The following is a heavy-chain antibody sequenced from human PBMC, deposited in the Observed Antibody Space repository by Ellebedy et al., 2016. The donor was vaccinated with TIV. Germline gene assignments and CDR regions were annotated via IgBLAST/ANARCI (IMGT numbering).Heavy chain of an antibody. Sequence: SETLSLTXVVSGGSVSSGTYWSWVRQSPGKGLEWIGYIYYSGSTNYNPSLKSRVTISVDTSKNQFSLRLSSVTAADTAVYYCARDWGRAAVLWGQGTLVTVSS. V-gene: IGHV4-61*01. D-gene: IGHD3-16*01. CDR3: ARDWGRAAVL. J-gene: IGHJ4*02. CDR1: GGSVSSGTY. CDR2: IYYSGST.